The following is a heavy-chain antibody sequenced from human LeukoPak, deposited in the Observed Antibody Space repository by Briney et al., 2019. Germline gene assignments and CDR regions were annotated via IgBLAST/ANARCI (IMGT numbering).Heavy chain of an antibody. D-gene: IGHD3-22*01. Sequence: SVKVSCKASGGTFSSYAISWVRQAPGQGLEWMGGIIPIFGTANYAQKFQGRVTITADESTSTAYMELSSLRSEDTAVYYCASSSGYYNADDCWGQGTLVTVSS. CDR3: ASSSGYYNADDC. J-gene: IGHJ4*02. V-gene: IGHV1-69*01. CDR1: GGTFSSYA. CDR2: IIPIFGTA.